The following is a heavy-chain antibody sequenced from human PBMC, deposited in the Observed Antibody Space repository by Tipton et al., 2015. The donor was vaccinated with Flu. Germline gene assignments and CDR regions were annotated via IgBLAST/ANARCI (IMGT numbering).Heavy chain of an antibody. V-gene: IGHV4-39*07. J-gene: IGHJ3*02. CDR3: ARRGCAGGICYSRVYDAFDI. CDR1: GGSISSSSHY. CDR2: IYHSGST. Sequence: TLSLTCTVSGGSISSSSHYWGWIRQPPGKGLEWIGSIYHSGSTYYNPSLKSRVTISVDTSKNQFSLKLGSVTAGDTAVYYCARRGCAGGICYSRVYDAFDIWGQGTLVTVSS. D-gene: IGHD2-8*02.